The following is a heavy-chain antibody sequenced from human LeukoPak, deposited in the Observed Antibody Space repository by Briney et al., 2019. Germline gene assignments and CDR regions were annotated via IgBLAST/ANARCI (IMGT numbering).Heavy chain of an antibody. CDR1: GGSFSGYY. CDR3: ARDASSILLNYYYMDV. J-gene: IGHJ6*03. CDR2: INHSGST. D-gene: IGHD3-10*01. Sequence: SETLSLTCAVYGGSFSGYYWSWIRQPPGKGLEWIGEINHSGSTNYNPSLKSRVTISVDTSKNQFSLKLSSVTAAGTAVYYCARDASSILLNYYYMDVWGKGTTVTVSS. V-gene: IGHV4-34*01.